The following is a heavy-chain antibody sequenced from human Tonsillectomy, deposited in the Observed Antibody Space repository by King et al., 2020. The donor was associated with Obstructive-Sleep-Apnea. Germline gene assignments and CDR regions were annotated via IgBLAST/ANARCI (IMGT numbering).Heavy chain of an antibody. Sequence: QLQESGPGLVKPAGNLSLTCDVSGGSISSSDWWSWVRQPPGKGLEWIGEIYHSGSTNCNPSLKSRVTISIDKAKNKFSLSLNSVTAADTAVYYCARDKEIQTLDVWGPGTTVTVSS. CDR2: IYHSGST. CDR3: ARDKEIQTLDV. J-gene: IGHJ6*02. CDR1: GGSISSSDW. V-gene: IGHV4-4*02.